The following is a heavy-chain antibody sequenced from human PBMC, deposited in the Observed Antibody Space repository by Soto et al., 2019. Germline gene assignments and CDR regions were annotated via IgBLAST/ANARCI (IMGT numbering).Heavy chain of an antibody. CDR1: GGTFISSA. J-gene: IGHJ4*02. D-gene: IGHD5-18*01. Sequence: GASVKVSCKASGGTFISSAMQWVRQARGQRLEWIGWIVVGSGNTNYAQKFQERVTITRDMSTSTAYMELSSLRSEDTAVYYCAATACVDTATSFDYWGQGTLVTVSS. CDR2: IVVGSGNT. V-gene: IGHV1-58*02. CDR3: AATACVDTATSFDY.